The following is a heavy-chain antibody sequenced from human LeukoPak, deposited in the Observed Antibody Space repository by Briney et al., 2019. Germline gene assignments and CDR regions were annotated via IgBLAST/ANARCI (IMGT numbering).Heavy chain of an antibody. CDR2: IIPILGIA. D-gene: IGHD6-13*01. CDR3: ARAVSSSWYRIDY. J-gene: IGHJ4*02. V-gene: IGHV1-69*04. CDR1: GGTFSSYA. Sequence: SVKVSCKASGGTFSSYAISWVRQAPGQGLEWMGRIIPILGIANYAQKFQGRVTITADKSASTAYMELSSLRSEDTAVYYCARAVSSSWYRIDYWGQGTLVTVSS.